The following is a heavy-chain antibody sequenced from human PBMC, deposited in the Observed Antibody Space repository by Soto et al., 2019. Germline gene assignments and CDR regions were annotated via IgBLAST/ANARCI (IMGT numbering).Heavy chain of an antibody. D-gene: IGHD3-22*01. CDR1: GFMFSSYA. Sequence: EVQLLESGGGLIQPGGSLRLSCAASGFMFSSYAMSWDRQAPGKGLEWASSISASGGTANLADSVEGRCTISRDNSKSTLYLQMNSLRAEDTAVYYCAKLTYPSDSTGYYYERVSGWIDSWGQGTLVTVSS. CDR3: AKLTYPSDSTGYYYERVSGWIDS. CDR2: ISASGGTA. V-gene: IGHV3-23*01. J-gene: IGHJ5*01.